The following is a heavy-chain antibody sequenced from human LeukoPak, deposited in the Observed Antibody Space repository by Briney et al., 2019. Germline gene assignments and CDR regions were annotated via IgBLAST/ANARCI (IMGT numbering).Heavy chain of an antibody. V-gene: IGHV3-21*01. CDR3: ARSKVAGTSDC. Sequence: PGGSLRLSCAASGFTFSSYNMNWVRQAPGKGLEWVSTISTSSSYIYYADSVKGRFTISRDNGKNSLYLQMGSLRAEDTAVYYCARSKVAGTSDCWGQGTLVAVSS. CDR2: ISTSSSYI. CDR1: GFTFSSYN. D-gene: IGHD6-19*01. J-gene: IGHJ4*02.